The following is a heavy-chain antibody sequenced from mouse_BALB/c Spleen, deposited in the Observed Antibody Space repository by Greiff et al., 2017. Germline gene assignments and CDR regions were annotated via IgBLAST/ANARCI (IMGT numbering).Heavy chain of an antibody. CDR3: ARDRDGYAY. D-gene: IGHD2-3*01. CDR1: GFSLTSYG. CDR2: IWAGGST. J-gene: IGHJ3*01. V-gene: IGHV2-9*02. Sequence: QVQLQQSGPGLVAPLQSLSITCTVSGFSLTSYGVHWVRQPPGKGLEWLGVIWAGGSTNYNSALMSRLSISKDNSKSQVFLKMNSLQTDDTAMYYCARDRDGYAYWGQGTLVTVSA.